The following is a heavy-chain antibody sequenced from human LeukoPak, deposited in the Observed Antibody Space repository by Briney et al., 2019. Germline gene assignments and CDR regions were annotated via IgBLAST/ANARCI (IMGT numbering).Heavy chain of an antibody. V-gene: IGHV3-73*01. CDR2: IRTKANSYAT. CDR1: GFTFSGSA. Sequence: GGSLRLSCAASGFTFSGSAMHWVRQASGKGLEWVGRIRTKANSYATAYAASVKGRFTISRDDSKNTAYLQMNRLKTEDTAVYYCTRTQGYYGMDVWGKGTTVTVSS. J-gene: IGHJ6*04. CDR3: TRTQGYYGMDV.